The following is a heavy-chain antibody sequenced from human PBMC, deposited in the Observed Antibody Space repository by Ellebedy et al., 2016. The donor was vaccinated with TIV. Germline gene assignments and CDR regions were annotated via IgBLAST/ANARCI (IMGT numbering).Heavy chain of an antibody. CDR2: ISSHGQTT. CDR1: GFRFSTHG. D-gene: IGHD6-19*01. CDR3: TKEGAEAGRPAYLSYDH. V-gene: IGHV3-30*18. Sequence: GESLKISCAASGFRFSTHGMHWVRQAPGKGLEWVAVISSHGQTTYYADSAKGRFTISRDNSKDTLDLQMNSLRPEDTAVYYCTKEGAEAGRPAYLSYDHWGQGTLVTVSS. J-gene: IGHJ4*02.